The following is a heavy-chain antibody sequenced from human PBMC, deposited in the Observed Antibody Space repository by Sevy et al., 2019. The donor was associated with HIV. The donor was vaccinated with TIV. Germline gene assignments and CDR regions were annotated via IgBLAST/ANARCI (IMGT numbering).Heavy chain of an antibody. D-gene: IGHD1-26*01. CDR3: ARDLISGSYSQSLDY. J-gene: IGHJ4*02. V-gene: IGHV3-33*01. Sequence: GVSLRLSCAASGFIFSDYGMHWVRQAPGKGLEWVAVIWDDGINKYYADSVKGRFTISRDNSKNTLYLQMDSLRVEDTAVYYCARDLISGSYSQSLDYWGQGTLVTVSS. CDR1: GFIFSDYG. CDR2: IWDDGINK.